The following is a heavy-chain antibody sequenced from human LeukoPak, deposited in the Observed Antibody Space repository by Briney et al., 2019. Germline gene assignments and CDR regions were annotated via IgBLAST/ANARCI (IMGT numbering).Heavy chain of an antibody. CDR1: GCTFSSYS. D-gene: IGHD3-9*01. Sequence: GGSLRLSCAASGCTFSSYSMNWVRQAPGKGLEWVSSISSCSSYIYYADSVKGRFTISRDNAKNSLYLQMNSLRAEDTAVYYCARADTFDYWGQGTLVTVSS. J-gene: IGHJ4*02. CDR2: ISSCSSYI. V-gene: IGHV3-21*01. CDR3: ARADTFDY.